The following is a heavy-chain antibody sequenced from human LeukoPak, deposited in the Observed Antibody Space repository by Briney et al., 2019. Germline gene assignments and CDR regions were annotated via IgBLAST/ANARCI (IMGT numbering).Heavy chain of an antibody. CDR2: IYSGGST. J-gene: IGHJ4*02. Sequence: PGGSLRLSCAASGFTVSSNYMSWVRQAPGKGLEWVSVIYSGGSTYYADSVKGRFTISRHNSKNTLYLQMNSLRAEDTAVYYCAKDGDILTGYYTYFDYWGQGTLVTVSS. V-gene: IGHV3-53*04. CDR3: AKDGDILTGYYTYFDY. CDR1: GFTVSSNY. D-gene: IGHD3-9*01.